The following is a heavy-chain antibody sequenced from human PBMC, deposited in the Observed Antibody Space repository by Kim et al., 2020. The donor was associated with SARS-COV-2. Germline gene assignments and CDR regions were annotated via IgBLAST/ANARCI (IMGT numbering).Heavy chain of an antibody. Sequence: IHYASAVRGRFPISRDNDKNSLYLQMNSLRAEDTAVYYCARGPNYSPFDYWGQGTLVTVSS. CDR2: I. CDR3: ARGPNYSPFDY. J-gene: IGHJ4*02. V-gene: IGHV3-48*03. D-gene: IGHD4-4*01.